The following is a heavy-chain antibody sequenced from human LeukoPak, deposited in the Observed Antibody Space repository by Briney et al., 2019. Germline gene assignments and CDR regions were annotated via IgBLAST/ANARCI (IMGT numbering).Heavy chain of an antibody. V-gene: IGHV3-49*03. Sequence: PGGSLRLSCTASGFTFGDYAMSWFRQAPGKGLEWVGFIRSKAYGGTTEYAASVKGRFTISRDDSKSIAYLQMNSLKTEDTAVYYCTHGSSSSTNPTSLWDQGTLVTVSS. CDR1: GFTFGDYA. CDR2: IRSKAYGGTT. D-gene: IGHD6-13*01. CDR3: THGSSSSTNPTSL. J-gene: IGHJ4*02.